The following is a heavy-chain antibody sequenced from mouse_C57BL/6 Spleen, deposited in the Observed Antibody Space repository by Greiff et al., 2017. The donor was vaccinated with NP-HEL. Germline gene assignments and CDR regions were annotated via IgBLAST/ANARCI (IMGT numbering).Heavy chain of an antibody. V-gene: IGHV2-5*01. J-gene: IGHJ3*01. CDR1: GFSLTSYG. D-gene: IGHD2-1*01. CDR3: AKNPYGNSLAWFAY. Sequence: VKLMESGPGLVQPSQSLSITCTVSGFSLTSYGVHWVRQSPGKGLEWLGVIWRGGSTDYNAAFMSRLSITKDNSKSQVFYTMNSLQADDTAIYYCAKNPYGNSLAWFAYWGQGTLVTVSA. CDR2: IWRGGST.